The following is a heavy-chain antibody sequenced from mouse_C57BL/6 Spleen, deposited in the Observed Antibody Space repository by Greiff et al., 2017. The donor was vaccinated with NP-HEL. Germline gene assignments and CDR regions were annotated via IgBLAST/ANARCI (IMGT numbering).Heavy chain of an antibody. J-gene: IGHJ3*01. V-gene: IGHV1-74*01. D-gene: IGHD1-1*01. CDR3: AIGRDSYVFAY. Sequence: QVQLQQPGAELVKPGASVKVSCKASGYTFTSYWMHWVKQRPGQGLEWIGRLHPSDSDTNYNQKFKGKATLTVDKSSSTAYMQLSSLTSEDSAVYYCAIGRDSYVFAYWGQGTLVTVSA. CDR2: LHPSDSDT. CDR1: GYTFTSYW.